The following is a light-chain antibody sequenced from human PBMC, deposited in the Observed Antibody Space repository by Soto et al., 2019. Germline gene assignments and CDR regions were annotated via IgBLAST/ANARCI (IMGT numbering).Light chain of an antibody. CDR3: QHYYSIPWT. Sequence: DIVMTQSPDSLAVSLGERATINCKSSQSVLSSSNNKNCLAWCQQKSGQPPKLLIYWASTRESGVPDRFSGSGSGTDFTLTISSLQAEDVAAYYCQHYYSIPWTFGQGTKVDIK. CDR2: WAS. V-gene: IGKV4-1*01. CDR1: QSVLSSSNNKNC. J-gene: IGKJ1*01.